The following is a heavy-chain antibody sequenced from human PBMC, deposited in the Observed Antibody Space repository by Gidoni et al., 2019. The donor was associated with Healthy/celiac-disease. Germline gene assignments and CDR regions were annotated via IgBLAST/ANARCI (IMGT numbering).Heavy chain of an antibody. J-gene: IGHJ3*02. Sequence: EVQLLESGGGLVQPGGSLRRSCAASGFTCRSYSMNWVRQAPGKGLEGVSYISSSRSTIYDADSVTGRFTISRDHAKNSLYLQMNSLRDEDTAVYFCARDRFGYGDYVDAFDIWGQGTMVTVSS. V-gene: IGHV3-48*02. CDR2: ISSSRSTI. D-gene: IGHD4-17*01. CDR1: GFTCRSYS. CDR3: ARDRFGYGDYVDAFDI.